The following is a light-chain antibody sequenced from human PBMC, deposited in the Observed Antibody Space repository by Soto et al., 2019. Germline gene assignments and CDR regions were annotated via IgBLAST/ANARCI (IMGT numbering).Light chain of an antibody. V-gene: IGLV2-8*01. CDR1: SSDVGGYNY. Sequence: QSALTQPPSASGSPGQSVTISCTGTSSDVGGYNYVSWYQRHPGKAPKLMIYEVSKRPSGVPDRFSGSKSGNTASLTVSGLQAEDEADYYCSSYAGSNSVVFGGGTKLTVL. CDR2: EVS. CDR3: SSYAGSNSVV. J-gene: IGLJ2*01.